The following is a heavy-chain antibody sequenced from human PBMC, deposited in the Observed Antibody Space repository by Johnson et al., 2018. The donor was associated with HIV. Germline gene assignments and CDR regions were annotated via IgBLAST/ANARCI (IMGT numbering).Heavy chain of an antibody. Sequence: VQLVESGGGLVQPGGSLRLSCAASGFTVSSNYMSWVRQATGNGLEWVSAIGTAGDTYYPGSVKGRFTISRENAKNSLYLQMNSLRAEDTALYYCARDHYYDSSGAFDIWGQGTMVTVSS. CDR3: ARDHYYDSSGAFDI. J-gene: IGHJ3*02. D-gene: IGHD3-22*01. V-gene: IGHV3-13*01. CDR2: IGTAGDT. CDR1: GFTVSSNY.